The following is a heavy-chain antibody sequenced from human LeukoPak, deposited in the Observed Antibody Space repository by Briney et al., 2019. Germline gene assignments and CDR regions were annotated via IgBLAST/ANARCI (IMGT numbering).Heavy chain of an antibody. Sequence: QPGRSLRLSCAASGFTFDDYAMHWVRHAPGKGLEWVSGISWNSGSIGYADSVKGRFTISRDNAKNSLYLQMNSLRAEDTAVYYCAKQRYGGEDYWGQGTLVTVSS. J-gene: IGHJ4*02. CDR3: AKQRYGGEDY. D-gene: IGHD3-16*01. CDR1: GFTFDDYA. CDR2: ISWNSGSI. V-gene: IGHV3-9*01.